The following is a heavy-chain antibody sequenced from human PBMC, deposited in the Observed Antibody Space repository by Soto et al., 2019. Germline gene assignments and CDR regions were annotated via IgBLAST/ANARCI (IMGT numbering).Heavy chain of an antibody. CDR2: IKQDGSEK. CDR3: ARGCSGGSCYHYYYYGMDV. V-gene: IGHV3-7*01. CDR1: GFTFSSYW. D-gene: IGHD2-15*01. J-gene: IGHJ6*02. Sequence: GGSLRLSCAASGFTFSSYWMSWVRQAPGKGLEWVANIKQDGSEKYYVDSVKGRFTISRDNAKNSLYLQMNSLRAEDTAVYYCARGCSGGSCYHYYYYGMDVWGQGTTVTVS.